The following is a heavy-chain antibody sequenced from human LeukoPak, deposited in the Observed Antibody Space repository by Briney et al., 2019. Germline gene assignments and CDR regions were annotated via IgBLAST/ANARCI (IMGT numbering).Heavy chain of an antibody. CDR1: GFTFTSYA. V-gene: IGHV3-48*01. Sequence: GGSLRLSCAASGFTFTSYAMSWVRQAPGKGLEWVSYISSSSSTIYYADSVKGRFTISRDNAKNSLYLQMNSLRAEDTAVYYCARVSIAAAGKRVDYWGQGTLVTVSS. CDR3: ARVSIAAAGKRVDY. J-gene: IGHJ4*02. CDR2: ISSSSSTI. D-gene: IGHD6-13*01.